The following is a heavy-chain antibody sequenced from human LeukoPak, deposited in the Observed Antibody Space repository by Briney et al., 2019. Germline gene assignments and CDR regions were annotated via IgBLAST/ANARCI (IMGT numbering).Heavy chain of an antibody. Sequence: QPGRSLRLSCAASGFTFDDYAMHWVRQAPGKGLEWVSGISWNSGSIGYADSVKGRFTISRDNSKNSLFLEMNSLRSEDTALYYCAKDTPLFYHYYGIDVWGQGTTVTVSS. J-gene: IGHJ6*02. CDR1: GFTFDDYA. CDR2: ISWNSGSI. CDR3: AKDTPLFYHYYGIDV. V-gene: IGHV3-9*01.